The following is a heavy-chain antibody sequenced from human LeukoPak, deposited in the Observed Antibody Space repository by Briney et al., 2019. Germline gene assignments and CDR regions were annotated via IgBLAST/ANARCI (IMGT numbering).Heavy chain of an antibody. Sequence: GGSLRLPCAASGFGFSSYWMTWVRQTPGKGLEWVANMKEDGSDKHYVDSVRGRFTISRDKGKKSIYLQMNRLRAEDTAVYYCARAMVASTFYYMDVWGKGTTVTVSS. D-gene: IGHD2-15*01. J-gene: IGHJ6*03. CDR1: GFGFSSYW. CDR3: ARAMVASTFYYMDV. CDR2: MKEDGSDK. V-gene: IGHV3-7*01.